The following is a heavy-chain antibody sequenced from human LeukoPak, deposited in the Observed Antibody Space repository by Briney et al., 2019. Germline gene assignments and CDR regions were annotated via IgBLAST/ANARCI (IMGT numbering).Heavy chain of an antibody. CDR3: ARPASGYSPALGLDY. J-gene: IGHJ4*02. V-gene: IGHV1-18*04. CDR2: ISAYNGNT. D-gene: IGHD5-18*01. CDR1: GYILTSYG. Sequence: ASVKVSCKASGYILTSYGISWVRQAPGQGLEWMGWISAYNGNTNYAQKLQGRVTMTTDTSTSTAYMELRSLRSDDTAVYYCARPASGYSPALGLDYWGQGTLVTVSS.